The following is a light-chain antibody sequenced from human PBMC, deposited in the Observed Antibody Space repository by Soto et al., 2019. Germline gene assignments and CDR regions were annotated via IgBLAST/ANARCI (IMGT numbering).Light chain of an antibody. CDR3: QQYGNSPQT. V-gene: IGKV3-20*01. Sequence: IVLTQSPGTLSLSPGERATLSARASQSVSSSYLAWYQQKPGQAPRLLIYGASSTATGIPDRFSGSGSGTDFSLSISRLEPEDCAVYSCQQYGNSPQTFGQGTKLEIK. CDR2: GAS. J-gene: IGKJ2*01. CDR1: QSVSSSY.